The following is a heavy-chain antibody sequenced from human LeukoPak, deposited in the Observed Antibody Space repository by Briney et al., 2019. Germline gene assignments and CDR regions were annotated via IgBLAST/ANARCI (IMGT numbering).Heavy chain of an antibody. Sequence: GRSLRLSCAASGFTFSSYGMHWVRQAPGKGLEWVAVIWYDGSGEYYADSVKGRFTISRDNSKNTGYLQMNSLRAEDTAVYYCARPKWSTLGGMDVWGRGTTVTVSS. J-gene: IGHJ6*02. D-gene: IGHD5/OR15-5a*01. V-gene: IGHV3-33*01. CDR3: ARPKWSTLGGMDV. CDR2: IWYDGSGE. CDR1: GFTFSSYG.